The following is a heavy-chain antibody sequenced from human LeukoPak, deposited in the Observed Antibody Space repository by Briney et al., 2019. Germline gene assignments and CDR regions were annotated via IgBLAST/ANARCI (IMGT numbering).Heavy chain of an antibody. J-gene: IGHJ3*02. D-gene: IGHD6-13*01. Sequence: ASVKVSCKTSGYTFTGYYMHWVRQAPGQGLQWMGWINPNSGGTNYAQKLQGRVTMTTDTSTSTAYMELRSLRSDDTAVYYCRIAAAAHAFDIWGQGTMVTVSS. CDR2: INPNSGGT. V-gene: IGHV1-2*02. CDR1: GYTFTGYY. CDR3: RIAAAAHAFDI.